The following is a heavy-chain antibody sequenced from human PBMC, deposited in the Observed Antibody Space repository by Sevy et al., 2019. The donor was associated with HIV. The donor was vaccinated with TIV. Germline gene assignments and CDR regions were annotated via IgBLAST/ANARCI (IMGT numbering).Heavy chain of an antibody. J-gene: IGHJ3*02. CDR3: ARFPPERAFDI. CDR1: GLPFSSYA. V-gene: IGHV3-30*04. Sequence: GSLRLSCAASGLPFSSYAMHWVRQGPGKGLEWVAVISHDARNEAYADSVKGRFTISRDNSKNTLYLQMNSLRAEDTAVYYCARFPPERAFDIWGQGTMVTVSS. CDR2: ISHDARNE.